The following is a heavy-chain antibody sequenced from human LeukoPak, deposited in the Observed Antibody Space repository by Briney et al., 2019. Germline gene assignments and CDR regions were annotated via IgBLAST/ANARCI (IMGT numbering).Heavy chain of an antibody. CDR3: ARDLHNWNDDGVYYYYYMDV. V-gene: IGHV4-4*07. CDR2: IYTSGST. J-gene: IGHJ6*03. D-gene: IGHD1-20*01. CDR1: GGSISSYY. Sequence: SETLSLTCAVSGGSISSYYWSWIRQPAGKGLEWIGRIYTSGSTNYNPSLKSRVTMSVDTSKNQFSLKLSSVTAADTAVYYCARDLHNWNDDGVYYYYYMDVWGKGTTVTVSS.